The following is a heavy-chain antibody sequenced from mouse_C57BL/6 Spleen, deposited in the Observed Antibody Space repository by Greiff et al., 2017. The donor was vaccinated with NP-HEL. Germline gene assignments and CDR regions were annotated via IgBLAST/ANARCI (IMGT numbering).Heavy chain of an antibody. CDR3: ARLLRSYFGV. CDR2: INPYNGDT. CDR1: GYSFTGYF. J-gene: IGHJ1*03. V-gene: IGHV1-20*01. Sequence: VHVKQSGPELVKPGDSVKISCKASGYSFTGYFMNWVMQSHGKSLEWIGRINPYNGDTFYNQKFKGKATLTVDKSSSTANMELRSLTSEDSAGYYCARLLRSYFGVWGTGTTVTVSS. D-gene: IGHD1-1*01.